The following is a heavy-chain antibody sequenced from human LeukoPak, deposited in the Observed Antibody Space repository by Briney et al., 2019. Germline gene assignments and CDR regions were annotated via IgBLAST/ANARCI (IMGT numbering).Heavy chain of an antibody. V-gene: IGHV4-59*01. CDR1: GGSISSYY. CDR3: ARHGYYYSSGYYFFSPHWYFDL. Sequence: SETLSLTCTVSGGSISSYYWSWIRQPPGKGLEWIGYIYYSGSTNYNPSLKSRVTISVDTSKNQFSLKLSSVTAADTAVYYCARHGYYYSSGYYFFSPHWYFDLWGRGTLVTVSS. D-gene: IGHD3-22*01. CDR2: IYYSGST. J-gene: IGHJ2*01.